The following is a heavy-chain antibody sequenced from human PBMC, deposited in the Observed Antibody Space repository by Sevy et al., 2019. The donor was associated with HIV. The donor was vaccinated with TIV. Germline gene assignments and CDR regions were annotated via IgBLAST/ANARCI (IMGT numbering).Heavy chain of an antibody. CDR2: ISYDGINK. Sequence: GGSLRLSCATSGFTFSSYSMHWVRQAPGKGLEWVAAISYDGINKHYADSLKGRFTGSRDNFKNSLSLQMNSLRAEDTAVYFCALERLSSDVAEYFQNWGQGTLVTVSS. D-gene: IGHD1-1*01. CDR1: GFTFSSYS. V-gene: IGHV3-30-3*01. CDR3: ALERLSSDVAEYFQN. J-gene: IGHJ1*01.